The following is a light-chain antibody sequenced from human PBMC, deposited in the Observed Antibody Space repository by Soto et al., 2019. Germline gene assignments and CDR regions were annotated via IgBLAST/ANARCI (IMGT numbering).Light chain of an antibody. CDR1: QDMSDD. CDR2: DTS. Sequence: DIQLTQSPSSLSASVGDRVSVTCQASQDMSDDLNWYQQKSGKAPKGLIYDTSNLKTGVPSRFSGSGSGTDFKLPITSLQPEDVGTYYCQHYVHIRWTFGQGTKVEIK. CDR3: QHYVHIRWT. J-gene: IGKJ1*01. V-gene: IGKV1-33*01.